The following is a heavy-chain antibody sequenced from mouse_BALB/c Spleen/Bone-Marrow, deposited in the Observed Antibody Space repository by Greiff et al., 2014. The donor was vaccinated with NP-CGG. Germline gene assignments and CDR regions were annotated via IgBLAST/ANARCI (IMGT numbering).Heavy chain of an antibody. CDR1: GYTFTNYW. V-gene: IGHV1S41*01. CDR2: IAPGSGST. CDR3: ARERYGYDGWYFDV. J-gene: IGHJ1*01. D-gene: IGHD2-2*01. Sequence: DLVKPGASVKLSCKASGYTFTNYWINWIKQRPGQGLEWIGRIAPGSGSTYYNEMFKGKTTLTVDTSSSTAYIQLSSLSLEDSDVYFCARERYGYDGWYFDVWGAGTSVTVSS.